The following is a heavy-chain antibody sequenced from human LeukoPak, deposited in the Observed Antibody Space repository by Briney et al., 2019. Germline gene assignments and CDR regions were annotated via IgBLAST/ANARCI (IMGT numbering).Heavy chain of an antibody. D-gene: IGHD3-22*01. CDR2: IYYSGST. J-gene: IGHJ4*02. CDR3: ASPGARGYDSSGYYPFDY. CDR1: GGSISSSSYY. Sequence: PSETLSLTCTVSGGSISSSSYYWGWIRQPPGKGLEWIGCIYYSGSTYYNPSLKSRVTISVDTSKNQFSLKLSSVTAADTAVYYCASPGARGYDSSGYYPFDYWGQGTLVTVSS. V-gene: IGHV4-39*01.